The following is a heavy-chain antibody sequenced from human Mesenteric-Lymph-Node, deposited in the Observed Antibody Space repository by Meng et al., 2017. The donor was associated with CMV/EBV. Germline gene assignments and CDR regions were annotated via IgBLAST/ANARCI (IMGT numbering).Heavy chain of an antibody. J-gene: IGHJ4*02. CDR3: ARLPYDYVWGSYRPYHFDY. CDR1: TFNNYA. D-gene: IGHD3-16*02. Sequence: TFNNYAMSWVRQAPGKGLEWVSTIGGSGAITYYADSVKGRFTISRDNSENTVYLQMSSLGAEDTAVYYCARLPYDYVWGSYRPYHFDYWGRGTLVTVSS. V-gene: IGHV3-23*01. CDR2: IGGSGAIT.